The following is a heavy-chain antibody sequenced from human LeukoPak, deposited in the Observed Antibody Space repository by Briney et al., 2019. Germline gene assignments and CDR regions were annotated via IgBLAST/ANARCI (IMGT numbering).Heavy chain of an antibody. CDR2: INHSGST. J-gene: IGHJ4*02. Sequence: SETLSLTCAVYGGSFSGYYWSWIRQPPGKGLEWIGEINHSGSTNYNPSLKSRVTISVDTSKNQFSLKLSSVTAADTAVYYCARLSSGYYLFDYWGQGTLVTVSS. D-gene: IGHD3-22*01. CDR3: ARLSSGYYLFDY. CDR1: GGSFSGYY. V-gene: IGHV4-34*01.